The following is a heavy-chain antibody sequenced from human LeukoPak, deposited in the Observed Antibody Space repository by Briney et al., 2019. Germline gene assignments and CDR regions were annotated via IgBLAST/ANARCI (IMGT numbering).Heavy chain of an antibody. CDR3: ARDLASSGGY. CDR1: GFIVSSNY. Sequence: GGSLRLSCAASGFIVSSNYMSWVRQAPGKGLEWVSVIYSGGSTYYADSVKDRFTISRDNSKNTLYLQMNSLRAEDTAMYYCARDLASSGGYWGQGTLVTVSS. V-gene: IGHV3-53*01. CDR2: IYSGGST. J-gene: IGHJ4*02. D-gene: IGHD3-10*01.